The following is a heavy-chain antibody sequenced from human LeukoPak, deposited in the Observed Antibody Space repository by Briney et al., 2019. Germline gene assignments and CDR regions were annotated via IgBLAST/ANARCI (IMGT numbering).Heavy chain of an antibody. CDR1: GFPFSSYS. D-gene: IGHD2-2*01. J-gene: IGHJ3*02. V-gene: IGHV3-21*01. CDR2: ISSSSSYI. Sequence: GGSLRLSCAASGFPFSSYSMNWVRQAPGKGLEWVSSISSSSSYIYYADSMKGRFTISRDNAKNSLYLQMNSLRAEDTAVYYCARVGYCSSTSCYASGAFDIWGQGTMVTVSS. CDR3: ARVGYCSSTSCYASGAFDI.